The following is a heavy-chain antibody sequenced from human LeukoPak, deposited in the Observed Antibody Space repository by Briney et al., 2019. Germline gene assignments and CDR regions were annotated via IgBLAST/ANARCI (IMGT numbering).Heavy chain of an antibody. V-gene: IGHV3-23*01. J-gene: IGHJ4*02. D-gene: IGHD5-12*01. CDR3: AKSIVAAHQYFDY. CDR1: GFTCSSYA. CDR2: ISGGGGST. Sequence: GGSLRFSGAASGFTCSSYAMSWDRHAPGKGLEWFSAISGGGGSTYYADSVKGRFTISRDNSKNTLYLQMNSLRAEDTAVYYCAKSIVAAHQYFDYWGQGTLVTVSS.